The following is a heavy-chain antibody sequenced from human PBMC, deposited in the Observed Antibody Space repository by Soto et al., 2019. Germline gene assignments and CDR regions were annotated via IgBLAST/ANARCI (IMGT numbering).Heavy chain of an antibody. D-gene: IGHD4-17*01. CDR3: ALTMTTLYNWFAP. J-gene: IGHJ5*02. V-gene: IGHV4-59*08. CDR1: GGSIRSHY. CDR2: IYYSGTT. Sequence: PSETLSLTCTVSGGSIRSHYWSWIRQTPGKELEWIGQIYYSGTTNYNPSLKSRVTISVDTSKNQFSLKLSSVTAADTAVYFCALTMTTLYNWFAPWGQGTLVTVSS.